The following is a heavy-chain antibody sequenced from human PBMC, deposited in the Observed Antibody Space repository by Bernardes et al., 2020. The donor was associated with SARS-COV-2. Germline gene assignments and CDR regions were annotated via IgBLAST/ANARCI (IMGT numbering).Heavy chain of an antibody. Sequence: KVSCKTSGYTFTIHDINWVRQTTGQGLEWVAWMNPESGDSGFAQKFQGRVSVTRDTSTRTAYLEMTKLTSEDTAVYYCARGFAASADYFFDFWGQGTLVTVSS. D-gene: IGHD6-13*01. CDR2: MNPESGDS. CDR1: GYTFTIHD. V-gene: IGHV1-8*01. J-gene: IGHJ4*02. CDR3: ARGFAASADYFFDF.